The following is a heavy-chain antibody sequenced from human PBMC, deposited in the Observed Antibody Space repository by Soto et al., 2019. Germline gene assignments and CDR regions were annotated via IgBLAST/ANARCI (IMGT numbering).Heavy chain of an antibody. D-gene: IGHD6-19*01. CDR2: ISYDGSNK. CDR1: GFTFSSYG. V-gene: IGHV3-30*18. Sequence: GGSLRLSCAASGFTFSSYGMHWVRQAPGKGLEWVAVISYDGSNKYYADSVKGRFTISRDNSKNTLYLQMNSLRAEDTAVYYCAKDIAVAGPPDAFDIWGQGTMVTVSS. J-gene: IGHJ3*02. CDR3: AKDIAVAGPPDAFDI.